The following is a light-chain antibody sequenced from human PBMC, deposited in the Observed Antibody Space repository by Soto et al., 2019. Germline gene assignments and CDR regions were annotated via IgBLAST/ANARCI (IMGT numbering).Light chain of an antibody. J-gene: IGKJ3*01. Sequence: IVLTQSPGTLSLSPVDRATLSCRTSQNVQHNSLAWYQQKPGQAPRLLIYGGSSRATGIPDRFSGDGAGTDFTLTISGLDPEDFAVYYCQQSGSSPTFAPGTKVD. V-gene: IGKV3-20*01. CDR1: QNVQHNS. CDR2: GGS. CDR3: QQSGSSPT.